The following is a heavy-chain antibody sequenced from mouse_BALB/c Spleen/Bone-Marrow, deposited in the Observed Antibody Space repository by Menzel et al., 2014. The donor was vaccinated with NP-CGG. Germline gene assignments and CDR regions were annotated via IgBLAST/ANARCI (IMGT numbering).Heavy chain of an antibody. CDR3: ARGAVRYFDY. D-gene: IGHD2-13*01. Sequence: VKLMESGAELAKPGASVKMSCKASGYTFTSYWMHWVKQRPGQGLGWIGYINPSTGYTEYNQKFKDKATLTADKSSSTAYMQLSSLTSEDSAVYYCARGAVRYFDYWGQGTTLTVSS. J-gene: IGHJ2*01. CDR2: INPSTGYT. CDR1: GYTFTSYW. V-gene: IGHV1-7*01.